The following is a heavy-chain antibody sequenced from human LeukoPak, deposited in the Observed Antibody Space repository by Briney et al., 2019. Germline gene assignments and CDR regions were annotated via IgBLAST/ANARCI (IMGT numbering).Heavy chain of an antibody. V-gene: IGHV3-23*01. Sequence: GGSLRLSCAAPGFTFSSYAMSWGRQAPGRGLEWVSVISGSGASTYYADSVKGRFTISRDNSKNTLYLQMNSLRAEDTAVYYCAKGDIVAVRYGEYFPHWGQGTLVTVSS. J-gene: IGHJ1*01. CDR1: GFTFSSYA. CDR3: AKGDIVAVRYGEYFPH. D-gene: IGHD5-12*01. CDR2: ISGSGAST.